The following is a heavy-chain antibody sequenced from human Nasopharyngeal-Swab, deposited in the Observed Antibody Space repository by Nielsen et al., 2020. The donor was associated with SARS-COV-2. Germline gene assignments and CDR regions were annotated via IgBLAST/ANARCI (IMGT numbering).Heavy chain of an antibody. Sequence: WVRQAPGQRLEWMGWINAGNGNTKYSQKFQGRVTITRDTSASTAYMELSGLRSEDTAVYYCARAGMGRGFDYWGQGTLVTVSS. D-gene: IGHD3-10*01. J-gene: IGHJ4*02. CDR3: ARAGMGRGFDY. CDR2: INAGNGNT. V-gene: IGHV1-3*01.